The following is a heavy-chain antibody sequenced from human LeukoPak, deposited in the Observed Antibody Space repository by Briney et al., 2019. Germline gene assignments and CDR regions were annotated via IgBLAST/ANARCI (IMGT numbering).Heavy chain of an antibody. V-gene: IGHV3-23*01. CDR3: AKDYIAALFDGFGAFDI. CDR1: GFTFSSYA. Sequence: GGSLRLSCAASGFTFSSYAMSWVRQAPGKGLEWVSAISGSGGSTYYADSVKGRSTISRDNSKNTLYLQMNSLRAEDTAVYYCAKDYIAALFDGFGAFDIWGQGTMVTVSS. CDR2: ISGSGGST. J-gene: IGHJ3*02. D-gene: IGHD6-13*01.